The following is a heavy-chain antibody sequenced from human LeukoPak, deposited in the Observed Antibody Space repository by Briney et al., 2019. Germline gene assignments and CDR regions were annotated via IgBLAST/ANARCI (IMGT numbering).Heavy chain of an antibody. CDR3: ARDAGYSGYDSHAFDI. V-gene: IGHV4-59*01. J-gene: IGHJ3*02. CDR1: GGSFSGYY. D-gene: IGHD5-12*01. CDR2: IYYSGST. Sequence: PSETLSLTCAVYGGSFSGYYWSWIRQPPGKGLEWIGYIYYSGSTDYNPSLKSRVTISVDTSKNQFSLKLSSVTAADTAVYYCARDAGYSGYDSHAFDIWGQGTMVTVSS.